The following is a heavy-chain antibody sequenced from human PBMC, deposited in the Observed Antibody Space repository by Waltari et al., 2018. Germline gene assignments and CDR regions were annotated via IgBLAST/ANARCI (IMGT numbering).Heavy chain of an antibody. CDR3: AREGEWELKNDY. D-gene: IGHD1-26*01. CDR1: GFTFSSYE. CDR2: ISSSGSTI. J-gene: IGHJ4*02. V-gene: IGHV3-48*03. Sequence: EVQLVESGGGLVQPGGSLRLSCAASGFTFSSYEMNWVRQAPGKGLEWVSYISSSGSTIYYADSVKGRFTISRDNAKNSLYLQMNSLRAEDTAVYYCAREGEWELKNDYWGQGTLVTVSS.